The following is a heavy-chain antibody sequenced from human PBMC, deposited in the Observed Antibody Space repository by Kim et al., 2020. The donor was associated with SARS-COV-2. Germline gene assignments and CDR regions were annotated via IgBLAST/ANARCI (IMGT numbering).Heavy chain of an antibody. D-gene: IGHD6-13*01. J-gene: IGHJ4*02. V-gene: IGHV3-30*18. CDR3: AKDPRRYSSSWYSFDY. CDR1: GFTFSSYG. Sequence: GGSLRLSCAASGFTFSSYGMHWVRQAPGKGLEWVAVISYDGSNKYYADSVKGRFTISRDNSKNTLYLQMNSLRAEDTAVYYCAKDPRRYSSSWYSFDYWGQGTLVTVSS. CDR2: ISYDGSNK.